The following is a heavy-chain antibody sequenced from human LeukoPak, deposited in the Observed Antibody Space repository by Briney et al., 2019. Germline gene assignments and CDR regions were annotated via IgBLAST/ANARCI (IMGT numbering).Heavy chain of an antibody. V-gene: IGHV6-1*01. CDR3: ARFLPYYDSSGYQGHFDY. Sequence: SPTLSLTCAISGDSVSSNSAAWNWIRQSPSRGLEWLGRTYYRSKWYNDYAVSVKSRITINPDTSKNQFSLQLNSVTPEDTAVYYCARFLPYYDSSGYQGHFDYWGQGTLVTVSS. CDR1: GDSVSSNSAA. J-gene: IGHJ4*02. D-gene: IGHD3-22*01. CDR2: TYYRSKWYN.